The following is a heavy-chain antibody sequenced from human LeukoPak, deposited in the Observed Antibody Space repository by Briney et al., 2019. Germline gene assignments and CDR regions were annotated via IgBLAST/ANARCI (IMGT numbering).Heavy chain of an antibody. J-gene: IGHJ6*03. CDR3: TSSSIAASSPYYYYYYMDV. V-gene: IGHV3-49*04. CDR1: GFTFGDYA. CDR2: IRSKAYGGTT. Sequence: GGSLGLSCTASGFTFGDYAMSWVRQAPGKGLEWVGFIRSKAYGGTTEYAASVKGRFTISRDDSKGIAYLQMNSLKTEDTAVYYCTSSSIAASSPYYYYYYMDVWGKGTTVTVSS. D-gene: IGHD6-6*01.